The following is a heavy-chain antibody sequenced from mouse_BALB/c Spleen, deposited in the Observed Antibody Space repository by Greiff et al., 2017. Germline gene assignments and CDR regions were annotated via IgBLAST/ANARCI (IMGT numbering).Heavy chain of an antibody. CDR1: GFTFSSYG. CDR2: INSNGGST. CDR3: ARERFITTVVATGYYYAMDY. Sequence: EVHLVESGGGLVQPGGSLKLSCAASGFTFSSYGMSWVRQTPDKTLELVATINSNGGSTYYPDSVKGRFTISRDNAKNTLYLQMSSLKSEDTAMYYCARERFITTVVATGYYYAMDYWGQGTSVTVSS. J-gene: IGHJ4*01. V-gene: IGHV5-6-3*01. D-gene: IGHD1-1*01.